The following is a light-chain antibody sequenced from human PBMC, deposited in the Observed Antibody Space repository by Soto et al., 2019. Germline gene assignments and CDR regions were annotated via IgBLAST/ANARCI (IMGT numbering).Light chain of an antibody. CDR2: AAS. J-gene: IGKJ3*01. CDR3: QQANSFPLI. Sequence: DIQMTQSPSSVSASVGDRVTITCRASQGISSWLVWYQQKPGKAPKLLIYAASSLQSGVPSRFSGSGSGTDFTLTISSLQPEDFATYYCQQANSFPLIFGPGTKVDIK. CDR1: QGISSW. V-gene: IGKV1-12*01.